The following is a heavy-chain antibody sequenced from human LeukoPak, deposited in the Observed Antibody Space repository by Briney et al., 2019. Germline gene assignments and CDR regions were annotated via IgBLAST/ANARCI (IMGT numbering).Heavy chain of an antibody. Sequence: GRSLRLSCAASGFTFNSYAMHWVRQAPGKGLEWVAVISYDGSNKYYADSVKGRFTISRDNSKNTLYLQMNSLRAEDTAVYYCTRGGERQLWLDYWGQGTLVTVSS. CDR3: TRGGERQLWLDY. J-gene: IGHJ4*02. V-gene: IGHV3-30*04. D-gene: IGHD5-18*01. CDR2: ISYDGSNK. CDR1: GFTFNSYA.